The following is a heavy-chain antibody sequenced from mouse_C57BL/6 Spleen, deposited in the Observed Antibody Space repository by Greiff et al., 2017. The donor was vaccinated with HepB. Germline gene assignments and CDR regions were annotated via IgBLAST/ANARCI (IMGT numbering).Heavy chain of an antibody. CDR1: GYAFSSYW. J-gene: IGHJ4*01. V-gene: IGHV1-80*01. Sequence: QVQLKESGAELVKPGASVKISCKASGYAFSSYWMNWVKQRPGQGLEWIGQIYPGDGDTNYNGKFKGKATLTADKSSSTAYMQLSSLTSEDSAVYFCARGNYYVSSYYAMDYWGQGTSVTVSS. CDR3: ARGNYYVSSYYAMDY. CDR2: IYPGDGDT. D-gene: IGHD1-1*01.